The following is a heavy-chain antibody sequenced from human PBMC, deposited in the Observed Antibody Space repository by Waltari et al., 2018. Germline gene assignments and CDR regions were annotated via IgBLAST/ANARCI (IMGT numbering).Heavy chain of an antibody. D-gene: IGHD2-15*01. CDR1: GYSLPKAA. V-gene: IGHV1-24*01. CDR3: TRDRVGYCSGGTCYSRWFDP. CDR2: FDPEYGEA. J-gene: IGHJ5*02. Sequence: QGQWVQSGAEVKKPGASVEVSCRVAGYSLPKAALHGVSQAPGKGLEWLGGFDPEYGEAVYAQEFQGRVTMTEDTSKDTAYMELSSLTYEDTAVYYCTRDRVGYCSGGTCYSRWFDPWGQGTLVTVSS.